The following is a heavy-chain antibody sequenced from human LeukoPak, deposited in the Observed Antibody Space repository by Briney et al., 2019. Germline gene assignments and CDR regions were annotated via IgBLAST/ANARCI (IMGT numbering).Heavy chain of an antibody. Sequence: ASVKVSCKASGGTFSSYAISWVRQAPGQGLEWMGGIIPIFGTANYAQKFQGRVTITADESTSTAYMELSSLRSEDTAVYYCATGYCSGSSCYFGAFDYWGQGTLVTVSS. V-gene: IGHV1-69*13. CDR2: IIPIFGTA. CDR1: GGTFSSYA. J-gene: IGHJ4*02. CDR3: ATGYCSGSSCYFGAFDY. D-gene: IGHD2-15*01.